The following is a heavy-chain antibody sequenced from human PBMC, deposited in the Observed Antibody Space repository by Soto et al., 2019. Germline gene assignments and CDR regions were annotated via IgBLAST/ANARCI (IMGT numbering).Heavy chain of an antibody. D-gene: IGHD3-10*01. CDR3: AKKVNSGPGSQYFDY. Sequence: SLRLSCAASGFTFSSYSMSWVRQAPGKGLEWVSGFRTSGDGGTTYYADSVKGRFTISRDNPKNMLFLQMNSLRAEDTAIYYCAKKVNSGPGSQYFDYWGQGTLVTVAS. J-gene: IGHJ4*02. V-gene: IGHV3-23*01. CDR1: GFTFSSYS. CDR2: FRTSGDGGTT.